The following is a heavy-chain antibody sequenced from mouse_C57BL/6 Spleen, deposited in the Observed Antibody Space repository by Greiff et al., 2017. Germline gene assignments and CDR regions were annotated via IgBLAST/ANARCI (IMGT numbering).Heavy chain of an antibody. CDR2: INPGSGRT. J-gene: IGHJ1*03. CDR3: GRSGSNYLYCDFDV. Sequence: VQLQQSGAELVRPGTSVKVSCKASGYAFTNYLIEWVKQRPGQGLEWIGVINPGSGRTNYNEKFKGKATLTADKSSSTAYMQLSSLTSEDSAVYFCGRSGSNYLYCDFDVWGTGTSVTVSS. CDR1: GYAFTNYL. V-gene: IGHV1-54*01. D-gene: IGHD2-5*01.